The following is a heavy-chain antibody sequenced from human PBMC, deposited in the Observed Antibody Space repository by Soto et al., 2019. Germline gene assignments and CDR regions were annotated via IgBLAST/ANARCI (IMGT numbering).Heavy chain of an antibody. CDR1: GDSISSYY. V-gene: IGHV4-59*01. CDR2: NNYSGST. CDR3: AVVAYTYSSSWYWFDP. D-gene: IGHD6-13*01. Sequence: QVQLQESGPGLVKPSETLSLTCTVSGDSISSYYWSWIRQPPGKGLEWIGSNNYSGSTNYNPSLKCRATKAVDTSKSHCGLKLSSETTADTAGYYCAVVAYTYSSSWYWFDPWGQGSLVTVST. J-gene: IGHJ5*02.